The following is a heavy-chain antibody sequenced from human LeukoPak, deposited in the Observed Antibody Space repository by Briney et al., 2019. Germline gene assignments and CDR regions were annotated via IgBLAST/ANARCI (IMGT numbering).Heavy chain of an antibody. J-gene: IGHJ4*02. CDR3: ARDSSRVASFDY. V-gene: IGHV1-2*02. Sequence: ASVKVSCKASGYTFTGYYMHWVRQAPGQGLEWMGWINPNSGGTNYAQKFQGRVTMTRDTSISTAYMELSRLRSGDTAVYYCARDSSRVASFDYWGQGTLVTVSS. D-gene: IGHD3-3*01. CDR2: INPNSGGT. CDR1: GYTFTGYY.